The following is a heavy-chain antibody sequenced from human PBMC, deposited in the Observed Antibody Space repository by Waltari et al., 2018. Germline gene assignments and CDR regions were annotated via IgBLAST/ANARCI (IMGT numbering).Heavy chain of an antibody. Sequence: QVQLVQSGAEVKIPGASVKVSCKASGYIFTTYDITWVRQATGQGLQGMGWMNPNSGSAGQAETIYGRVNFTRSTSINTAYMELTGLTSEDTAIYYCARGYWGGNPYHYDMDVWGQGTTVTVSS. D-gene: IGHD3-10*01. J-gene: IGHJ6*02. CDR1: GYIFTTYD. CDR3: ARGYWGGNPYHYDMDV. CDR2: MNPNSGSA. V-gene: IGHV1-8*01.